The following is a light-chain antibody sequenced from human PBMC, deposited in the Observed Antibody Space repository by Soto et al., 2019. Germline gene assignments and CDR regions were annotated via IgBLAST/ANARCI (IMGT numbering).Light chain of an antibody. J-gene: IGKJ4*01. CDR3: QQRSNWPLT. V-gene: IGKV3-11*01. CDR1: QSVSSY. Sequence: EIVLPQSPATLSLSPGERATLSCRASQSVSSYLAWYQQKPGQAPRLLIYDASNRATGIPARFSGSGSGTDFTLTISSLEPADFAVYYCQQRSNWPLTFGGGTKVEIK. CDR2: DAS.